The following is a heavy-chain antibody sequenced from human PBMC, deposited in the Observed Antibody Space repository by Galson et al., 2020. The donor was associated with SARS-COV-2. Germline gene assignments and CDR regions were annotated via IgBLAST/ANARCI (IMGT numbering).Heavy chain of an antibody. Sequence: GGSLRLSCAASGFTVSNHYMTWVRQAPGKGLEWVSVIFSGGSTYFADSAKSRFSVSRDTSKNTLFLQMNALRAEDTAVYYCARDTPMYSGGWYPAYWGQGTVVTVSS. J-gene: IGHJ4*02. CDR2: IFSGGST. V-gene: IGHV3-53*01. CDR1: GFTVSNHY. CDR3: ARDTPMYSGGWYPAY. D-gene: IGHD6-19*01.